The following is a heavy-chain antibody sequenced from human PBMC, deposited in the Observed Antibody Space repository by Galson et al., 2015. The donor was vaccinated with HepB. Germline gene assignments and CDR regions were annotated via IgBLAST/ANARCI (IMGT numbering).Heavy chain of an antibody. J-gene: IGHJ4*02. CDR2: INAGNGNT. CDR1: GYTFTSYA. CDR3: ARARLRSSGWYPCDY. Sequence: SVKVSCEASGYTFTSYAMHWVRQAPGQRLEWMGWINAGNGNTKYSQKFQGRVTITRDTSASTAYMELSSLRSEDTAVYYCARARLRSSGWYPCDYWGQGTLVTVSS. V-gene: IGHV1-3*01. D-gene: IGHD6-19*01.